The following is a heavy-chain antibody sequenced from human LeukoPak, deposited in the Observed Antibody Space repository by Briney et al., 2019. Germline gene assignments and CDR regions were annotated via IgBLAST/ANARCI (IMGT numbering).Heavy chain of an antibody. CDR2: INPSGGST. J-gene: IGHJ4*02. V-gene: IGHV1-46*01. CDR1: GYTFTSYY. Sequence: ASVKVSFKASGYTFTSYYMHWVRQAPGQGLEWMGIINPSGGSTSYAQKFQGRVTMTRDTSTSTVYMELSSLRSEDTAVYYCAREGYSYGYVGSYFDYWGQGTLVTVSS. D-gene: IGHD5-18*01. CDR3: AREGYSYGYVGSYFDY.